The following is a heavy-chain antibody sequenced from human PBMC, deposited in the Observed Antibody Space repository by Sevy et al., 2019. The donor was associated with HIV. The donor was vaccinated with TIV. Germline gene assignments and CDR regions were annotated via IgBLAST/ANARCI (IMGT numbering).Heavy chain of an antibody. Sequence: GGSLRLSCAASGFTFSSYEMNWVRQAPGKGLEWVSYISSSGSTIYYADSVKGRFTISRDNAKNSLYLQMNSLRAEDTAVYYCARVYRGNVRPWGQGTLVTVSS. CDR1: GFTFSSYE. V-gene: IGHV3-48*03. CDR2: ISSSGSTI. CDR3: ARVYRGNVRP. D-gene: IGHD1-26*01. J-gene: IGHJ5*02.